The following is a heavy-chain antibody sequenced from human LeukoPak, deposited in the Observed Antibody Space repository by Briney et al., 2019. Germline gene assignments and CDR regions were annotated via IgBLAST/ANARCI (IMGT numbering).Heavy chain of an antibody. CDR2: IPYDGSNK. D-gene: IGHD6-13*01. Sequence: GGSLRLSCAASGFTFTSYAMHWVRQAPGKGLEWVAVIPYDGSNKYYADSVKGRFTISRDNSKNTLYLQMNSLRAEDTAVYYCTRAETSNWPEDYWGQGTLVTVSS. CDR3: TRAETSNWPEDY. V-gene: IGHV3-30-3*01. CDR1: GFTFTSYA. J-gene: IGHJ4*02.